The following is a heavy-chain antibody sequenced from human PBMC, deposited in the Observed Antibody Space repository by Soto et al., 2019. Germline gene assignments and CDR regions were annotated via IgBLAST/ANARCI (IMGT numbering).Heavy chain of an antibody. D-gene: IGHD6-13*01. CDR1: GFTFSSYG. CDR2: IWYDGSNK. V-gene: IGHV3-33*01. CDR3: ARDLAAAGLLPSFHY. J-gene: IGHJ4*02. Sequence: QVQLVESGGGVVQPGRSLRLSCAASGFTFSSYGMHWVRQAPGKGLEWVAVIWYDGSNKYYADSVKGRFTISRDNSKNTLYLQMNSLRAEDTAVYYCARDLAAAGLLPSFHYWGQGTLVTVSS.